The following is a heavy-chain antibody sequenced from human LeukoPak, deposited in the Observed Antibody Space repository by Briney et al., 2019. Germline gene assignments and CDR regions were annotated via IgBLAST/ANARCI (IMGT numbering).Heavy chain of an antibody. V-gene: IGHV1-46*01. Sequence: ASVKVSCKASGYIFTSYYMHWVRQAPGQGLEWMGIINPSGGSTSYAQKFQGRVTMTRDTSTSTVYTELSSLRSEDTAVYYCAREVVVTAPHLDYWGQGTLVTVSS. D-gene: IGHD2-21*02. CDR3: AREVVVTAPHLDY. J-gene: IGHJ4*02. CDR1: GYIFTSYY. CDR2: INPSGGST.